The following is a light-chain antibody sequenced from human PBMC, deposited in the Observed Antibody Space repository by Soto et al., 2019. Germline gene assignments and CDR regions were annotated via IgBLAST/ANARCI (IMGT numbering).Light chain of an antibody. J-gene: IGKJ5*01. CDR1: QSVSSSY. CDR3: QQRSNWQVT. V-gene: IGKV3D-20*02. Sequence: EIVLTQSPGTLSLSQGERATLSCRASQSVSSSYLAWYPQKPGQAPRTLIYGASSRATGIPDRFCGSGSGTHFTLTISSLETEDFAVYECQQRSNWQVTFGQGTRLEIK. CDR2: GAS.